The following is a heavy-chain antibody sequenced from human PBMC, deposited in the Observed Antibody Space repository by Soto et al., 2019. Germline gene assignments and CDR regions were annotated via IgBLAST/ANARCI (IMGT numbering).Heavy chain of an antibody. J-gene: IGHJ3*02. D-gene: IGHD3-22*01. CDR2: IWYDGSNK. V-gene: IGHV3-33*01. CDR1: GFTFSSFG. Sequence: GGLMRVSCAASGFTFSSFGMHRVRQTPGKGLEWVAVIWYDGSNKYYADSVKGRFTISRDNSKNTLYLQMNSLRAEDTAVYYCARGPNYYDSSGYYPSGAFDIWGQGTMVTVSS. CDR3: ARGPNYYDSSGYYPSGAFDI.